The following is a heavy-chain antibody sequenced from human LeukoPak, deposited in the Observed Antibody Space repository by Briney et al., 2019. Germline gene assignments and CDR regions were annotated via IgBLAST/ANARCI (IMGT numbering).Heavy chain of an antibody. J-gene: IGHJ5*02. CDR1: GFTFSSYS. D-gene: IGHD2-2*02. V-gene: IGHV3-21*01. CDR2: ISSSSSYI. Sequence: PGGSLRLSCAASGFTFSSYSMNWVRQAPGKGLEWVSSISSSSSYIYYADSVKGRFTISRDNAKNSLHLQMNSLRAEDTAVYYCARVGEYQLLYRWFDPWGQGTLVTVSS. CDR3: ARVGEYQLLYRWFDP.